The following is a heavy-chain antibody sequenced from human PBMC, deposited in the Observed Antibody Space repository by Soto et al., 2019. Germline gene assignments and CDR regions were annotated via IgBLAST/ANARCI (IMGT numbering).Heavy chain of an antibody. V-gene: IGHV3-64D*06. J-gene: IGHJ4*02. D-gene: IGHD3-22*01. Sequence: PRGSLILSWSPSGFAFSYYGIDWVRQAPGKGLEYVSAISSDGSSTYYAESVKGRFTISRDNSKKTLFLQMSSLSAEDTSVYYCVKPPGYYSDSRTYYSVWGQGTLVTVSS. CDR2: ISSDGSST. CDR1: GFAFSYYG. CDR3: VKPPGYYSDSRTYYSV.